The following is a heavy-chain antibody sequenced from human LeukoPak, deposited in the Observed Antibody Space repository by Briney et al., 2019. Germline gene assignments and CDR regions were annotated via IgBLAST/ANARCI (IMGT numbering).Heavy chain of an antibody. CDR1: GGTFSSYA. J-gene: IGHJ4*02. D-gene: IGHD6-19*01. Sequence: GASVKVSCKASGGTFSSYAISWVRQAPGQGLEWMGGIIPIFGTANYAQKFQGRVTITADESTSTAYMELSSLRSEDTAVYYCARDQHSSGWFDYWGQGTLVTVSS. CDR2: IIPIFGTA. V-gene: IGHV1-69*13. CDR3: ARDQHSSGWFDY.